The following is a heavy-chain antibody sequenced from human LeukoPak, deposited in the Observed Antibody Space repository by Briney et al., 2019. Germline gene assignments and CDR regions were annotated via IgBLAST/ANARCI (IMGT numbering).Heavy chain of an antibody. J-gene: IGHJ4*02. CDR3: ARAGGNCSGGSCYSYYFDY. Sequence: SETLSLTCTVSGGSISSSSYYWGWIRQPPGKGREWIGRIYYSGSTYYNPSLKSRVTISVDTSKNQFSLQLSSVTAADTAVYYCARAGGNCSGGSCYSYYFDYWGQGTLVTVSS. CDR2: IYYSGST. D-gene: IGHD2-15*01. V-gene: IGHV4-39*07. CDR1: GGSISSSSYY.